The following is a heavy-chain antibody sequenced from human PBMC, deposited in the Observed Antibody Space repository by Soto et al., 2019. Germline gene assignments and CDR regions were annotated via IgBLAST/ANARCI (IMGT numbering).Heavy chain of an antibody. D-gene: IGHD4-17*01. Sequence: GASVEVCCKASGGSFSSYAISWVRQAPGQGLEWMGGIIPIFGTANYAQKFQGRVTITADESTSTAYMELSSLRSEDTAVYYCARGSMTTVTTALDYWGQGTLVTVS. J-gene: IGHJ4*02. CDR2: IIPIFGTA. CDR1: GGSFSSYA. V-gene: IGHV1-69*13. CDR3: ARGSMTTVTTALDY.